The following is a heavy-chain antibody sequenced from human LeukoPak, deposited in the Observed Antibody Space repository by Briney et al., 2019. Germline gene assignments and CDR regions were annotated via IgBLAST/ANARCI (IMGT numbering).Heavy chain of an antibody. D-gene: IGHD5-18*01. CDR2: INSDGSST. J-gene: IGHJ4*02. CDR3: ARDSVLGDTAMAIDY. V-gene: IGHV3-74*01. CDR1: GFTFSSYW. Sequence: GGSLRLPCAASGFTFSSYWMHWVRQAPGKGLVWVSRINSDGSSTSYADSVKGRFTISRDNAKNTLYLQMNSLRAEDTAVYYCARDSVLGDTAMAIDYWGQGTLVTVSS.